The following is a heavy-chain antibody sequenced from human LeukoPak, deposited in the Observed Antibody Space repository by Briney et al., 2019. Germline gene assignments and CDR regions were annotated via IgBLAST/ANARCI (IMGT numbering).Heavy chain of an antibody. CDR1: GYTLTELS. CDR2: FDPEDGET. D-gene: IGHD4-11*01. Sequence: APVKVSCTVSGYTLTELSMHWVRQAPGKGLEWMGGFDPEDGETIYAQKFQGRVTMTEDTSTDTAYMELSSLRSEDTAVYYCATAPISPMTTVNAIGFDYWGQGTLVTVSS. V-gene: IGHV1-24*01. CDR3: ATAPISPMTTVNAIGFDY. J-gene: IGHJ4*02.